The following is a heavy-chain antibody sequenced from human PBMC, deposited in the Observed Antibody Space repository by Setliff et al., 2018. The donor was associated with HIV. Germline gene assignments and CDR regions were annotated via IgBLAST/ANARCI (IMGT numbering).Heavy chain of an antibody. CDR3: AREDYYYYGMDV. CDR1: GGSISSGSYY. J-gene: IGHJ6*02. V-gene: IGHV4-61*02. CDR2: IYTSGST. Sequence: SETLSLTCIVSGGSISSGSYYWNWIRQPAGKGLEWIGRIYTSGSTNYNPSLKSRVTISVDTSKHQFSLKLSSVTAADTAVYYCAREDYYYYGMDVWGQGTTVTVSS.